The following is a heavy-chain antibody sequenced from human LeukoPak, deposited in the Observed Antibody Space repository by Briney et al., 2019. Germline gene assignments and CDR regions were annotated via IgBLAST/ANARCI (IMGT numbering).Heavy chain of an antibody. D-gene: IGHD2-15*01. V-gene: IGHV1-69*01. J-gene: IGHJ4*02. Sequence: GSSVKVSCKASGGTFISYAITWVRQAPGQGLEWLGGIIPISGTANYAQNFQGRLTITADESTSTAYMELSSLRSEDTAVYYCARDRPIGYCSGGSCYSNWDYWGQGTLVTVSS. CDR2: IIPISGTA. CDR1: GGTFISYA. CDR3: ARDRPIGYCSGGSCYSNWDY.